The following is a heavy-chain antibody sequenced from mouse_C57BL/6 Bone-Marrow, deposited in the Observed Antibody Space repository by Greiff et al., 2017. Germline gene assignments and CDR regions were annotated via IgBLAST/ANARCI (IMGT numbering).Heavy chain of an antibody. CDR1: GYNFTSYG. Sequence: QVHVKQSGAELARPGASVKLSCQASGYNFTSYGIRWVKQRTGQGLEWIGEIYPRSGNTYYTEKFTGKATRTADKSSSTAYMELRSLTSEDSAVDFCARVRLWGRVFAYWGQGTLVTVSA. CDR2: IYPRSGNT. CDR3: ARVRLWGRVFAY. V-gene: IGHV1-81*01. J-gene: IGHJ3*01. D-gene: IGHD3-2*02.